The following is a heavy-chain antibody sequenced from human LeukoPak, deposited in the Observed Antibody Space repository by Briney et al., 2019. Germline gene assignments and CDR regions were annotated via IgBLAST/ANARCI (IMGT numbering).Heavy chain of an antibody. D-gene: IGHD3-22*01. CDR1: GFIVSSNY. Sequence: GGSLRLSCAASGFIVSSNYMSWVRQAPGKGLEWVSVIYSGGSTYYADSVKGRFTISRDNSKNTLYLQMNSLRAEDTAVYYCARDGDSSDGYFYWGQGTLVTVSS. CDR2: IYSGGST. V-gene: IGHV3-66*01. CDR3: ARDGDSSDGYFY. J-gene: IGHJ4*02.